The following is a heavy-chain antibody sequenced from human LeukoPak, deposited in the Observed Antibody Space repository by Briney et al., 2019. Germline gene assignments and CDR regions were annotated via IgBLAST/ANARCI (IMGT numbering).Heavy chain of an antibody. D-gene: IGHD3-16*01. CDR3: ASKRSGGSYFDY. CDR2: IYYSGTT. V-gene: IGHV4-61*05. Sequence: SETLSLTCTVSGGSISSSSHYWDWIRQPPGKGLEWIGYIYYSGTTNYNPSLKSRVTVSVDTSKNQFSLKLNSMTAADTAVYYCASKRSGGSYFDYWGRGILVTVSS. J-gene: IGHJ4*02. CDR1: GGSISSSSHY.